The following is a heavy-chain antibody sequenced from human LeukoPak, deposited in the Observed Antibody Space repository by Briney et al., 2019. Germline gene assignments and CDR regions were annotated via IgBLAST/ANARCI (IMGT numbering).Heavy chain of an antibody. V-gene: IGHV1-69*10. Sequence: ASVKVSCKDSGYTFNGYYMHWGGQAPGQGGEGMGGIIPMLGIAIYEQKSQGRVKITAEKAKRTVYMELSSLRSEDTAVYYCASDTVATFDYWGQGTLVTVSS. J-gene: IGHJ4*02. CDR3: ASDTVATFDY. CDR1: GYTFNGYY. D-gene: IGHD5-12*01. CDR2: IIPMLGIA.